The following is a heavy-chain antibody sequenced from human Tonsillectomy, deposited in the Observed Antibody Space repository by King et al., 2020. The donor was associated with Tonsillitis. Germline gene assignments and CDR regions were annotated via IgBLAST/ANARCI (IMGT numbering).Heavy chain of an antibody. J-gene: IGHJ2*01. CDR3: AKGEYCGGDCYSFPNWYFDL. D-gene: IGHD2-21*02. CDR2: ISGSGGST. Sequence: VQLVESGGGLVQPGGSLRLSCAASGFTFSSYAMSWVRQAPGKGLEWVSAISGSGGSTYYADSVKGRFTISRDNSKNTLYLQMNSLRAEDTAVYYCAKGEYCGGDCYSFPNWYFDLWGRGTLVTVSS. CDR1: GFTFSSYA. V-gene: IGHV3-23*04.